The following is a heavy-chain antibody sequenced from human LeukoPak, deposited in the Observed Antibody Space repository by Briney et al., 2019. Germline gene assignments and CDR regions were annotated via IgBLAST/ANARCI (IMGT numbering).Heavy chain of an antibody. D-gene: IGHD6-19*01. CDR3: ARDRGIAVAVPSGY. V-gene: IGHV1-2*02. CDR2: INPNSGGT. CDR1: GYTFTGYY. Sequence: GASVKVSCKASGYTFTGYYMHWVRQAPGQGLEWMGWINPNSGGTNYAQKFQGRVTMTRDTSISTAYMELSRLRPDDTAVYYCARDRGIAVAVPSGYWGQGTLVTVSS. J-gene: IGHJ4*02.